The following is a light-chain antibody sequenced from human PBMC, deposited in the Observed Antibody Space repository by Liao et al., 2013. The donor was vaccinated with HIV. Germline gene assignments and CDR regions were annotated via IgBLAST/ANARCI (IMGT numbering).Light chain of an antibody. CDR1: NIGSKS. Sequence: SYELTQPPSVSVAPGKTARITCGGNNIGSKSVHWYQQKPGQAPLVVIFYDSDRPSGIPERFSGSNSGNTATLTISRVGAGDEADYYCQVWDSYIDHPVFGGGTQLIVL. CDR3: QVWDSYIDHPV. J-gene: IGLJ2*01. V-gene: IGLV3-21*04. CDR2: YDS.